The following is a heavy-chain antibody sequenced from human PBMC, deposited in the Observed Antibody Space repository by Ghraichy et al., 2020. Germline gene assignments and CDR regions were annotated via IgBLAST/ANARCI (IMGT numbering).Heavy chain of an antibody. CDR2: ISWDGGST. J-gene: IGHJ4*02. D-gene: IGHD6-13*01. CDR3: AKNKGSSPTYFDY. CDR1: RFTFDDYA. Sequence: GGSLRLSCAASRFTFDDYAMHWVRQAPGKGLEWVSLISWDGGSTYYADSVKGRFTISRDNSKNSLYLQMNSLRAEDTALYYCAKNKGSSPTYFDYWGQGTLVTVSS. V-gene: IGHV3-43D*04.